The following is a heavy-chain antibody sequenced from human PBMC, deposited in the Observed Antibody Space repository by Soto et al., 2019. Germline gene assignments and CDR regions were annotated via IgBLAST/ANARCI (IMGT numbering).Heavy chain of an antibody. CDR3: ARQYGSGTYLYFDF. V-gene: IGHV5-51*01. J-gene: IGHJ4*02. CDR2: IYPGDSDT. D-gene: IGHD3-10*01. Sequence: PGESLKISCKGYGDSFTSYWIGWVRQMSGKGLEWMGIIYPGDSDTRYSPSFQGHVTISVDKSISTAYLQWSSLRAEDMAVYYCARQYGSGTYLYFDFWGQGTLVTVSS. CDR1: GDSFTSYW.